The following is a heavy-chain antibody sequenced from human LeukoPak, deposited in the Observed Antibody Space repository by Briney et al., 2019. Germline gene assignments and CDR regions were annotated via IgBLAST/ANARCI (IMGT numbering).Heavy chain of an antibody. V-gene: IGHV4-4*07. Sequence: SETLSLTCTVSGGSISYYYWSWIRQPAGKGLEWTGRVYSSGSTNYNPSLKSRVTMSVDTSKNQFSLKLSSVTAADTAVYYCARDARGTAAGTWFDPWGQGTLVTVSA. CDR1: GGSISYYY. CDR2: VYSSGST. CDR3: ARDARGTAAGTWFDP. D-gene: IGHD6-13*01. J-gene: IGHJ5*02.